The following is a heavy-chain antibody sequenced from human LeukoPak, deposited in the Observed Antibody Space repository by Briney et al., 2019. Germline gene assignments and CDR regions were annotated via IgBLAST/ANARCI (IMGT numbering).Heavy chain of an antibody. CDR1: GFTFGSYE. CDR2: ISSTSTV. V-gene: IGHV3-48*03. Sequence: PGGSLRLSCAASGFTFGSYEMNWVRQAPGKGLEWISHISSTSTVDYADSVKGRFAISRDNARNTLYLQMNSLGAEDTAVYYCTRGIALVQKNWFDPWGQGALVTVSS. J-gene: IGHJ5*02. CDR3: TRGIALVQKNWFDP. D-gene: IGHD3-10*01.